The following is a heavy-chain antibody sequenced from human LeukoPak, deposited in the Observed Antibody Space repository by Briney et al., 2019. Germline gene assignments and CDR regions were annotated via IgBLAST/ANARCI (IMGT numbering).Heavy chain of an antibody. J-gene: IGHJ4*02. V-gene: IGHV3-15*01. CDR2: IKSKTDGGTT. CDR3: STDPGGYDIPIDY. Sequence: PGGSLRLSCSASGFTLSNAWMSWGRQAPGKGLGGGGGIKSKTDGGTTDYAAPMKGRFTISTDDSKNTLYLQMNSLKTEDTAVYYCSTDPGGYDIPIDYWGQGTLVTVSS. CDR1: GFTLSNAW. D-gene: IGHD5-12*01.